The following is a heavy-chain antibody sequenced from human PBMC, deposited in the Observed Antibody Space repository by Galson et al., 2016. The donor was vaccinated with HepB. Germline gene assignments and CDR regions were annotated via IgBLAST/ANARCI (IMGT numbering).Heavy chain of an antibody. V-gene: IGHV3-7*01. CDR2: IHQDGGQR. D-gene: IGHD6-19*01. J-gene: IGHJ6*03. CDR1: GFTFSSFW. CDR3: AREAHSSGWYNMDV. Sequence: SLRLSCAASGFTFSSFWMSWVRQAPGKGLEWVANIHQDGGQRYYGDSVKGRFTVSRDNAKNSLYLHMNSLRVDDTALYYCAREAHSSGWYNMDVWGKGTTVTVSS.